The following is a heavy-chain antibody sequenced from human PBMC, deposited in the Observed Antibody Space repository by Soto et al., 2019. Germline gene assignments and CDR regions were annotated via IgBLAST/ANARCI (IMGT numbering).Heavy chain of an antibody. CDR3: ATLRADCNADSCYSYYFDY. V-gene: IGHV5-51*01. J-gene: IGHJ4*02. CDR1: GYSFTSSW. D-gene: IGHD2-15*01. CDR2: IYPGDSDS. Sequence: PGESLKISCKGSGYSFTSSWIGWVRQMPGKGLEWVGIIYPGDSDSSYGPSFQGQVTISVDKSITTAYLQWSGLKASDTAMYYCATLRADCNADSCYSYYFDYWGQGTLVTVSS.